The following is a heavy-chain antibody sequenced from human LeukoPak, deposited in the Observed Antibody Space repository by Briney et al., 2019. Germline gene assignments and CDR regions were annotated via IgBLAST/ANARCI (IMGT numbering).Heavy chain of an antibody. CDR2: INPNSGGT. D-gene: IGHD6-6*01. Sequence: VASVKVSCKASGYTFTGYYMHWVRQAPGQGLEWMGWINPNSGGTNYAQKFQGRVTMTRDTSISTAYMELSRLRSDDTAVYYCARGIKRIAARVDPWGQGTLVTVSS. CDR3: ARGIKRIAARVDP. J-gene: IGHJ5*02. CDR1: GYTFTGYY. V-gene: IGHV1-2*02.